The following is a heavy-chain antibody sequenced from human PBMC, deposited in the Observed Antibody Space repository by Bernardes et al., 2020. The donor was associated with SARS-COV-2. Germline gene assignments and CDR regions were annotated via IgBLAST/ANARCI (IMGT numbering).Heavy chain of an antibody. V-gene: IGHV1-2*02. CDR3: ARDKVGTRAYFDY. CDR1: GYTFTGYY. CDR2: INPNSGGT. J-gene: IGHJ4*02. Sequence: ASVKVSCKASGYTFTGYYMHWVRQAPGQGLEWMGWINPNSGGTNYAQKFQGRVTMTRDTSISTAYMELSRLRSDDTAVYYCARDKVGTRAYFDYWGQGTLVTVSS. D-gene: IGHD1-26*01.